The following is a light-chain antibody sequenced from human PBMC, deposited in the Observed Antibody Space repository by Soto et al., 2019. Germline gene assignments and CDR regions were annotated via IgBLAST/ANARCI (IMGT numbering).Light chain of an antibody. V-gene: IGKV3-15*01. Sequence: EIVMTQSPATVSVFPGERATLSCRASQSLNNNLAWYQQKPGQAPRLLIYGVSTRATGIPARFSASGSGTEFTLAISRLQSEDFAVYYCQQPNAWPLTFGAGSKVEI. CDR1: QSLNNN. J-gene: IGKJ4*01. CDR3: QQPNAWPLT. CDR2: GVS.